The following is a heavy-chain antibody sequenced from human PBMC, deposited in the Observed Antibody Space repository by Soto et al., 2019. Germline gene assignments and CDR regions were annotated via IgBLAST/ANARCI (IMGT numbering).Heavy chain of an antibody. CDR1: GFTFSSYG. CDR2: IWYDGSNK. Sequence: GGSLRLSCAASGFTFSSYGMHWVRPAPVKGHEWVAVIWYDGSNKYYADSVKGRFTISRDNSKNTLSLQMKSLRAEDTAVYYCARDQLRLLEWSFDHWGQGTLVTVSS. CDR3: ARDQLRLLEWSFDH. V-gene: IGHV3-33*01. J-gene: IGHJ4*02. D-gene: IGHD3-3*01.